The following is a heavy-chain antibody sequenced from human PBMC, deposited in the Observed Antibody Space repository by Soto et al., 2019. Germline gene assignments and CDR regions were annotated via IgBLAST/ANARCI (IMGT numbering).Heavy chain of an antibody. CDR1: GFTFSSYA. J-gene: IGHJ4*02. V-gene: IGHV3-23*01. CDR2: ISGSGGST. Sequence: EAQLLESGGGLVQPGGSLRLSCAASGFTFSSYAMSWVRQAPGKGLEWVSAISGSGGSTYYADSVKGRFTISRDNSKNTLYLQMNSLRAEDTAVYYCAKPLNDFWSGSGPFDYWGQGTLVTVSS. D-gene: IGHD3-3*01. CDR3: AKPLNDFWSGSGPFDY.